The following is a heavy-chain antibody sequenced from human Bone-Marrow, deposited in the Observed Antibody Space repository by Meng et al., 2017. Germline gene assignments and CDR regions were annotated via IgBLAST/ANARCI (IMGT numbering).Heavy chain of an antibody. CDR3: ARDSGIAVAGTPPKGFLYY. D-gene: IGHD6-19*01. CDR2: IYYSGST. Sequence: SETLSLTCTVSGGSISSSSYYWGWIRQPPGKGLEWIGSIYYSGSTYYNPSLKSRVTISVDTSKNQSSLKLSSVTAADTAVYYCARDSGIAVAGTPPKGFLYYWGQGTLVTVSS. CDR1: GGSISSSSYY. V-gene: IGHV4-39*07. J-gene: IGHJ4*02.